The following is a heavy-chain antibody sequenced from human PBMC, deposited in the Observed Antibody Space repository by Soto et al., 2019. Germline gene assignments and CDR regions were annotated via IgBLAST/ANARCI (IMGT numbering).Heavy chain of an antibody. Sequence: QVQLEESGGGVVQPGRSLGLSCKASGFTFTSYGMHWVRQAPGKGLEWVALISYDGSDKLYADSVEGRFTISRDNSKNTVYLQMNSLRIEATAMYHCGKFSDIEVPGMGDWFDPWGQGTLVTVTS. V-gene: IGHV3-30*18. J-gene: IGHJ5*02. CDR1: GFTFTSYG. CDR3: GKFSDIEVPGMGDWFDP. CDR2: ISYDGSDK. D-gene: IGHD6-19*01.